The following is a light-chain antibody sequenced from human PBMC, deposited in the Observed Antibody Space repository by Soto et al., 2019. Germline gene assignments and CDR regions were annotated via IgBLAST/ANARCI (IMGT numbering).Light chain of an antibody. V-gene: IGKV3-20*01. Sequence: EIVLTQSPDTLSLSPGERATLSCRASQSVSSSYLAWYQQKPGQAPKLLIYWASTREAGVPDRFSGSGSGTDFTLTISSLQAEDVAVYYCQQYYTTLWTFGQGTKVEIK. CDR2: WAS. J-gene: IGKJ1*01. CDR3: QQYYTTLWT. CDR1: QSVSSSY.